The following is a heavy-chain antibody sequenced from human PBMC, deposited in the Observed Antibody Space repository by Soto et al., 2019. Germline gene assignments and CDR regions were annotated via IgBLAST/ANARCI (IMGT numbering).Heavy chain of an antibody. CDR2: ISAYNGNT. Sequence: ASVKVSCKASGYTFTSYGISWVRQAPGQGLEWMGWISAYNGNTNYAQKLQGRVTMTTDTSTSTAYMELRSLRSDDTAVYYCAKTTSMVRGDIPPAPSPYSYYMDVWGKGTTVTVSS. D-gene: IGHD3-10*01. J-gene: IGHJ6*03. CDR3: AKTTSMVRGDIPPAPSPYSYYMDV. V-gene: IGHV1-18*01. CDR1: GYTFTSYG.